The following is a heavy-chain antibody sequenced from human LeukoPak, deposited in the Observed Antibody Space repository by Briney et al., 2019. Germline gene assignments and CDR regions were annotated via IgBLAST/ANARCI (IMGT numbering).Heavy chain of an antibody. Sequence: GRSLRLSCAASGFTFSSYAMHWVRQAPGKGLEWVAVISYDGSNKYYADSVKGRFTISRDNSKNTLYLQMNSLRAEDTAVYYCARESSGYYLDYWGQGTLVTVSS. J-gene: IGHJ4*02. CDR2: ISYDGSNK. CDR3: ARESSGYYLDY. V-gene: IGHV3-30-3*01. D-gene: IGHD3-22*01. CDR1: GFTFSSYA.